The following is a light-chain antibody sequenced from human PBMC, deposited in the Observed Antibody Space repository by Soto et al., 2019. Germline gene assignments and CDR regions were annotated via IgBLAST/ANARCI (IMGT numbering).Light chain of an antibody. Sequence: DIQMAQSPSTLSASVGDRVTITCRASQSIGSLLAWYQQKPGRAPKLLIYAASSLESGVPSRFSGGGSGTDFTLTISRLEPEDFAVYYCQQFSSYPLTFGGGTKVDIK. V-gene: IGKV1-5*01. CDR2: AAS. J-gene: IGKJ4*01. CDR3: QQFSSYPLT. CDR1: QSIGSL.